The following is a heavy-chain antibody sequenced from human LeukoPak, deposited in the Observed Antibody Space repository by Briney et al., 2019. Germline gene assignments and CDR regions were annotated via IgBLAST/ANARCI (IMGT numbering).Heavy chain of an antibody. CDR3: VGDSSGYSFNPTY. V-gene: IGHV3-23*01. CDR1: GFTFSSYA. Sequence: GGSLRLSCAASGFTFSSYAMSWVRRAPGKGLEWVSAISGSGGSTYYADSVKGRFTISRDNSKNTLYLQMNSLRAEDTAVYYCVGDSSGYSFNPTYWGQGTLVTVSS. D-gene: IGHD3-22*01. J-gene: IGHJ4*02. CDR2: ISGSGGST.